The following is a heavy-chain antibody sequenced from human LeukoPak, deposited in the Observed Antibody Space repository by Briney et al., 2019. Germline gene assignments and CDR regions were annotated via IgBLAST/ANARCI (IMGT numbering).Heavy chain of an antibody. Sequence: SETLSLTCTVSGGSISSTNYYWGWIRQPPGKGLEWIGSMYYSGSTYYNPSLKSRITISVDTSKNQFSLKLSSVTAADTAVYYCARESYWGQGTLVTVSS. J-gene: IGHJ4*02. V-gene: IGHV4-39*02. CDR1: GGSISSTNYY. CDR2: MYYSGST. CDR3: ARESY.